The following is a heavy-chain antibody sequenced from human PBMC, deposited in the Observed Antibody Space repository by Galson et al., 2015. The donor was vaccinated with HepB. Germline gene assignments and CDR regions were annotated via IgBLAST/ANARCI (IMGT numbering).Heavy chain of an antibody. CDR3: ARDSDFRAPGEDTAIDY. Sequence: SVKVSCKASGYTFTSYGISWVRQAPGQGLEWMGWISAYNGNTNYAQKLQGRVTMTTDTSTSTAYMELRSLRSDDTAVYYCARDSDFRAPGEDTAIDYWGQGTLVTVSS. V-gene: IGHV1-18*01. J-gene: IGHJ4*02. CDR2: ISAYNGNT. CDR1: GYTFTSYG. D-gene: IGHD5-18*01.